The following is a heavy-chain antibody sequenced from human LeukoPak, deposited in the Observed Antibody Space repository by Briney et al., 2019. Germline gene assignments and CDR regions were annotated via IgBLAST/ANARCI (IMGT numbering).Heavy chain of an antibody. Sequence: PSETLSLTCTVSGGSISSYYWSWIRQPPGKGLEWIGYIYYSGSTNYNPSLKSRVTISVDTSKNQFSLKLSSVTAADTAVCYCASLPQTRGFDPWGQGTLVTVSS. CDR2: IYYSGST. CDR3: ASLPQTRGFDP. V-gene: IGHV4-59*08. D-gene: IGHD3-10*01. CDR1: GGSISSYY. J-gene: IGHJ5*02.